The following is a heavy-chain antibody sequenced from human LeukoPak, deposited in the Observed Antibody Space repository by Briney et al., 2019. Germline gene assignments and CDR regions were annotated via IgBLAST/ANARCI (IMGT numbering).Heavy chain of an antibody. V-gene: IGHV1-69*06. Sequence: SVKVSCKASGGGFVNYGITWVRQAPGQGLEWVGGVIPIFGTSIYAPKFQARVTITADRSTSTAYMEMRSLKSEDTAVYFCARVKGETAPTISNYYYYMDVWDKGTTVTVSS. CDR3: ARVKGETAPTISNYYYYMDV. CDR1: GGGFVNYG. D-gene: IGHD2/OR15-2a*01. CDR2: VIPIFGTS. J-gene: IGHJ6*03.